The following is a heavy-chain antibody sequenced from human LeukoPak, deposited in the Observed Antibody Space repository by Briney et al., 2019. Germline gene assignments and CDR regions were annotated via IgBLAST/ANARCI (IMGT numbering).Heavy chain of an antibody. CDR3: ARHVLGTEAFDI. CDR2: IYYSGST. Sequence: KASETLSLTCTVSGGSISSHYWSWIRQPPGKGLEWIGNIYYSGSTNYNPSLKSRVTTSADTPKNQFSLKLSSVTAADTAVYYCARHVLGTEAFDIWGQGTVVTVSS. J-gene: IGHJ3*02. CDR1: GGSISSHY. V-gene: IGHV4-59*08. D-gene: IGHD1-1*01.